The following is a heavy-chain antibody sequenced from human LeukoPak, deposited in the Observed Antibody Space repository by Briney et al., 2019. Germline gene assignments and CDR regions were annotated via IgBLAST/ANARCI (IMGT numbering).Heavy chain of an antibody. CDR2: ISGSGGST. Sequence: GGSLRLSCAASGFTFSSYAMSWVRQAPGKGLEWVSAISGSGGSTYYADSVKGRFTISRDNSKNTLYLQMNSLRAEDTAVYYCAKDGVRGVSGYYFDYWGQGTLVTASS. J-gene: IGHJ4*02. V-gene: IGHV3-23*01. CDR3: AKDGVRGVSGYYFDY. D-gene: IGHD3-10*01. CDR1: GFTFSSYA.